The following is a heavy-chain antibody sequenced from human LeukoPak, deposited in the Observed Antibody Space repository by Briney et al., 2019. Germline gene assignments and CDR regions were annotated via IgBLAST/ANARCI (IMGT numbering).Heavy chain of an antibody. CDR1: GGSISSYY. V-gene: IGHV4-59*01. D-gene: IGHD3-22*01. CDR2: IYYSGST. J-gene: IGHJ5*02. Sequence: PSETLSLTCTVSGGSISSYYWSWIRQPPGKGLEWIGCIYYSGSTNYNPSPKSRVTISVDTSKNQFSLKLSSVTAADTAVYYCARRSYYDSSGYSGGWFDPWGQGTLVTVSS. CDR3: ARRSYYDSSGYSGGWFDP.